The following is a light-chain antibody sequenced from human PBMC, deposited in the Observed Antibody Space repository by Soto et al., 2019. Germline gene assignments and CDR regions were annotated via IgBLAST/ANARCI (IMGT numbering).Light chain of an antibody. J-gene: IGKJ5*01. CDR2: GAS. V-gene: IGKV3-20*01. CDR1: QSFSSSY. CDR3: QQYGSSPSIT. Sequence: EIVLTQSPGTLSLSPGERATLSCRASQSFSSSYLAWYQQKPGQAPRLLIFGASSRATGIPDRFSGSGSGTKFTLPISSLEPEDVAAYYCQQYGSSPSITFGQGTRLEIK.